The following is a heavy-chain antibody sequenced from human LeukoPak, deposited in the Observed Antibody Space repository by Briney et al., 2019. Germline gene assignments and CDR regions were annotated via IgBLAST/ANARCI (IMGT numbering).Heavy chain of an antibody. CDR3: AGSVRGTYFFDY. V-gene: IGHV3-21*01. J-gene: IGHJ4*02. CDR2: ISTGSDFI. D-gene: IGHD3-16*01. CDR1: GFSFSTYT. Sequence: GGSLRLSCAASGFSFSTYTMNWVRQAPGKGLEWVSVISTGSDFIYYADSMKGRFTISRDNAKNSLFLQMNSLRAEDTAVYYCAGSVRGTYFFDYWGQGTLVTASS.